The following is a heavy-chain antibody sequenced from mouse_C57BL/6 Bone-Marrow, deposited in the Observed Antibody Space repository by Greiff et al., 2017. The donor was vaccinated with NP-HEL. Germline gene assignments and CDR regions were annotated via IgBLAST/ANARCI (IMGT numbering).Heavy chain of an antibody. J-gene: IGHJ2*01. CDR3: ARSDLLLRSYYFDY. CDR2: IFPGSGST. Sequence: QVQLQQSGPELVKPGASVKISCKASGYTFTDYYINWVKQRPGQGLEWIGWIFPGSGSTYYNEKFKGKATLTVDKSSSTAYMLLSSLTSEDSAVYFCARSDLLLRSYYFDYWGQGTTLTVSS. D-gene: IGHD1-1*01. V-gene: IGHV1-75*01. CDR1: GYTFTDYY.